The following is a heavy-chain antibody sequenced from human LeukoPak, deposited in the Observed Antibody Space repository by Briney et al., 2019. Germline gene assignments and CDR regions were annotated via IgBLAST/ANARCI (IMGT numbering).Heavy chain of an antibody. CDR2: IYYSGST. V-gene: IGHV4-30-4*01. CDR3: ARVTGSGYYLYYFDY. D-gene: IGHD3-3*01. Sequence: TLSLTCPVSGGSISSGDYYWSWIRQPPGKGLEWIGYIYYSGSTYYNPSLKSRVTISVDTSKNQFSLKLSSVTAADTAVYYCARVTGSGYYLYYFDYWGQGTLVTVSS. CDR1: GGSISSGDYY. J-gene: IGHJ4*02.